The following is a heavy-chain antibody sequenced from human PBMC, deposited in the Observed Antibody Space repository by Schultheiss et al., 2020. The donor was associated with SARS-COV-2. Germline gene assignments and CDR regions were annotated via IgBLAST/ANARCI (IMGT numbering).Heavy chain of an antibody. CDR2: TYYRSKWYN. CDR1: GDSVSANTAA. CDR3: ARGSGYIGYEYYFDY. D-gene: IGHD5-12*01. Sequence: SQTLSLTCVISGDSVSANTAAWNWIRQSPSKGLEWLGRTYYRSKWYNDYAVSVKSRITINPDTSKNQFSLKLTSVTAADAAVYYCARGSGYIGYEYYFDYWGQGTLVTVSS. V-gene: IGHV6-1*01. J-gene: IGHJ4*02.